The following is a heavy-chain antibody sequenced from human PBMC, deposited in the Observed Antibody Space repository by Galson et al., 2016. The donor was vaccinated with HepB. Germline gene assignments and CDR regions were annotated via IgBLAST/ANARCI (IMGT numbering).Heavy chain of an antibody. CDR2: TWYDGLNK. V-gene: IGHV3-33*01. Sequence: SLRLSCAASGFTFSIYGMHWVRQAPGKGLEWVAVTWYDGLNKYYADSVKGRFTISRDYSKNTLYLQMNSLRVDDTAVYYCARASQPCCSSTSCYAGYYHYYGMDVWGQGTTVTVSS. D-gene: IGHD2-2*01. CDR1: GFTFSIYG. CDR3: ARASQPCCSSTSCYAGYYHYYGMDV. J-gene: IGHJ6*02.